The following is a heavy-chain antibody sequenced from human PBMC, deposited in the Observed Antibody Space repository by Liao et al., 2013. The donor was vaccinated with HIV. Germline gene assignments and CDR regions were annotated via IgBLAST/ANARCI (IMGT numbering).Heavy chain of an antibody. D-gene: IGHD3-9*01. CDR2: INHSGST. V-gene: IGHV4-34*02. CDR1: GGSFSGYY. Sequence: QVQLQQWGAGLLKPSETLSLTCAVYGGSFSGYYWSWIRQPPGKGLEWIGEINHSGSTNYNPSLKNRVTISVDTSKNQFSLKLNSVTAADTAVYYCARGLREGVDYDVLTGSISSDWYFDLWGRGTLVTVSS. J-gene: IGHJ2*01. CDR3: ARGLREGVDYDVLTGSISSDWYFDL.